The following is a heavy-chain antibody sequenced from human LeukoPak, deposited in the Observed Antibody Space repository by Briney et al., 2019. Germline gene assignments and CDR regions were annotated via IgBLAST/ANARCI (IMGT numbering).Heavy chain of an antibody. J-gene: IGHJ4*02. V-gene: IGHV3-74*01. CDR1: GFIFNDFW. Sequence: QPGGSLRLSCAASGFIFNDFWMHWVRQAPGKGLVWVSRIDSYGSTNYADSVKGRFAISRDNAKNTLYLQMNSLRAEDTAVYYCARGLVHDTSGYYSDYWGQGTLVTVSS. CDR2: IDSYGST. D-gene: IGHD3-22*01. CDR3: ARGLVHDTSGYYSDY.